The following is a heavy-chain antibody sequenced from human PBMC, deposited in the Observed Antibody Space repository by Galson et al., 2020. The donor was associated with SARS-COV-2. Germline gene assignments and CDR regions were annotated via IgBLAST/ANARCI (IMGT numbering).Heavy chain of an antibody. CDR1: GYTLTELS. CDR2: FDPEDGET. CDR3: ATGPAHYDILTGYQNWFDP. D-gene: IGHD3-9*01. J-gene: IGHJ5*02. V-gene: IGHV1-24*01. Sequence: ASVKVSCKVSGYTLTELSMHWVRQAPGKGLEWMGGFDPEDGETLYAQKFQGRVTMTEDTSTDTAYMELSSLRSEDTAVYYCATGPAHYDILTGYQNWFDPWGQGTLVTVSS.